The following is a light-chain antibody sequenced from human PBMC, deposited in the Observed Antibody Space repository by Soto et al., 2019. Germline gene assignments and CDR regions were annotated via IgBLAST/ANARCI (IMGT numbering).Light chain of an antibody. CDR2: GAS. J-gene: IGKJ1*01. V-gene: IGKV3-20*01. CDR3: QQYGSSPQT. CDR1: QSVSSSY. Sequence: EIVLTQSPGSLSLSPGERATLSFRASQSVSSSYLAWYQQKPGQAPRLLMYGASSRATGIPDRFSGSGSGTDFTLTISRLEPEDFAVYYCQQYGSSPQTFGQGAK.